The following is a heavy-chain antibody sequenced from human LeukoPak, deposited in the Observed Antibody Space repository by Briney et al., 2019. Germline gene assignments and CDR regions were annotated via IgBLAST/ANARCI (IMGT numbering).Heavy chain of an antibody. CDR1: GFTFSSYW. D-gene: IGHD6-13*01. Sequence: PGGSLRLSCAASGFTFSSYWMSWVRQAPGKGLEWVANIKQDGSEKYYVDSLKGRFTISRDNAKNSLYLQMNSLRAEDTAVYYCAREIIVAAGTHFDYWGQGTLVTVSS. CDR3: AREIIVAAGTHFDY. CDR2: IKQDGSEK. J-gene: IGHJ4*02. V-gene: IGHV3-7*01.